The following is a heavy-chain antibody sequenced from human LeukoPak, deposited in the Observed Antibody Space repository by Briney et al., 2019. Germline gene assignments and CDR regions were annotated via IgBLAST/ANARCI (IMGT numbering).Heavy chain of an antibody. CDR3: ARGDAFSGDY. V-gene: IGHV3-7*04. Sequence: GGSLRLSCAVSGFSFTNFWMSWVRQAPGRGLEWVANIHPEGNEKYHVESVKGRFTISRDNTKNLLFLQMNGLRVEDTAVYYCARGDAFSGDYWGQGTLVTVSS. J-gene: IGHJ4*02. CDR2: IHPEGNEK. CDR1: GFSFTNFW.